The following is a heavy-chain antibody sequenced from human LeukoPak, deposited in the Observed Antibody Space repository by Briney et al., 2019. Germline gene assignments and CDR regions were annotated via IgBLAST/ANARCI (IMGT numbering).Heavy chain of an antibody. CDR2: ISSSSSYI. D-gene: IGHD3-10*02. Sequence: PGGSLILSRAASGFTFNSYSMSWVRQAPGKGLEWVSSISSSSSYIYYADSVKGRFTISRDNAKNSLYLQMNSLRAEDTAVYYCAELGITMIGGVWGKGTTVTISS. CDR1: GFTFNSYS. V-gene: IGHV3-21*01. CDR3: AELGITMIGGV. J-gene: IGHJ6*04.